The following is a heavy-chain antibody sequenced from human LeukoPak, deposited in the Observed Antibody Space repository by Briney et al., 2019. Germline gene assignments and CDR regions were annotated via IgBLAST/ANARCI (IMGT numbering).Heavy chain of an antibody. CDR3: ARGPGRRLPLWY. V-gene: IGHV4-59*01. D-gene: IGHD2-21*01. J-gene: IGHJ4*02. Sequence: PSETLSLTCTVSGGSISSYYWSWIRQPPGKGLEWIGYIYYSGSTNYNPSLKSRVTISVDTSKNQFSLKLSSVTAADTAVYYCARGPGRRLPLWYWGQGTLVTVSS. CDR2: IYYSGST. CDR1: GGSISSYY.